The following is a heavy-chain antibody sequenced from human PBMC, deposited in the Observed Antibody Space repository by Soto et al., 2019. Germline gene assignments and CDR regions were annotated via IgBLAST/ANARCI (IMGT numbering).Heavy chain of an antibody. CDR2: THPGDSDT. J-gene: IGHJ4*02. D-gene: IGHD3-10*01. V-gene: IGHV5-51*03. CDR3: VIRYYGSESRGDLDY. Sequence: EVQLVQSGAEVKKPGESLKISCEASGYSFTTYWIGWVRQKPGEGLEWVGITHPGDSDTRYSPSFQGQVTISADESISTAYLQWSSLKASDTAMYYCVIRYYGSESRGDLDYWGQGTLVTVSS. CDR1: GYSFTTYW.